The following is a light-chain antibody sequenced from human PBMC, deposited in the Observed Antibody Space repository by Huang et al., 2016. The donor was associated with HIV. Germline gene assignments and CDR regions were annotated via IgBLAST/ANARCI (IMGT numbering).Light chain of an antibody. Sequence: EVLLTQSPATLSVSPGERATVSCRASQSVSTNLDWYQQKPGQAPRLLIYGASTRATGGPARFSVSGCGTEFALTISSRQSEDSAVYSCQQYNSWPPLFTFGPGTKVDIK. CDR3: QQYNSWPPLFT. V-gene: IGKV3-15*01. J-gene: IGKJ3*01. CDR1: QSVSTN. CDR2: GAS.